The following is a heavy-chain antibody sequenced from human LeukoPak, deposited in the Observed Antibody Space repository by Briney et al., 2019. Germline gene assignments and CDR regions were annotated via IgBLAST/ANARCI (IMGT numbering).Heavy chain of an antibody. CDR2: ISAYNGNT. CDR3: ARDPTSYYDYVWGSYPFFDY. CDR1: GYTLTSYG. D-gene: IGHD3-16*02. V-gene: IGHV1-18*01. Sequence: ASVKVSCKASGYTLTSYGISWVRQAPGQGFEWMGWISAYNGNTNYAQKLQGRVTMTTDTSTSTAYMELRSLRSDDTAVYYCARDPTSYYDYVWGSYPFFDYWGQGTLVTVSS. J-gene: IGHJ4*02.